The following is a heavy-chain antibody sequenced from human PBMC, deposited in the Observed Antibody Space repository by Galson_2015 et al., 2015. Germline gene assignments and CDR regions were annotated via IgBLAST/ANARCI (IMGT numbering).Heavy chain of an antibody. CDR1: GFTVSSNY. CDR3: ARSFGDLNYYDSSGYYFPAVDYYYYGMDV. CDR2: IYYSGST. V-gene: IGHV4-59*02. J-gene: IGHJ6*02. D-gene: IGHD3-22*01. Sequence: LRLSCAASGFTVSSNYMSWVRQAPGKGLEWIGYIYYSGSTNYNPSLKSRVTISVDTSKNQFSLKLSSVTAADTAVYYCARSFGDLNYYDSSGYYFPAVDYYYYGMDVWGQGTTVTVSS.